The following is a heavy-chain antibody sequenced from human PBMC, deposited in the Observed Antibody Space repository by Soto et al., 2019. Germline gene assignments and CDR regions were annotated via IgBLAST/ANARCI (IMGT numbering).Heavy chain of an antibody. V-gene: IGHV4-34*01. D-gene: IGHD2-8*01. CDR2: INHSGST. Sequence: SETLSLTCAVYGGSFSGYYWSWIRQPPGKGLEWIGEINHSGSTNYNPSLKSRVTISVDTSKNQFSLKLSSVTAADTAVYYCASGYCTNGVCYFGSPGWFDPWGQGTLVTVSS. CDR1: GGSFSGYY. J-gene: IGHJ5*02. CDR3: ASGYCTNGVCYFGSPGWFDP.